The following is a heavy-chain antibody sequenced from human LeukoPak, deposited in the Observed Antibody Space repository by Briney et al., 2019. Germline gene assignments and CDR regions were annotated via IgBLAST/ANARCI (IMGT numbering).Heavy chain of an antibody. CDR1: GDSTIYNY. CDR2: IFSDGKI. Sequence: PSETLSLTCSVSGDSTIYNYWSWIRQPAGKGLEWIGRIFSDGKINYSPSLESRVTMSVDNAKNQFSLKLTSETAADTAVYYCARDRRGYYYDSSGYYPGSYYMDVWGRGTTVTVSS. V-gene: IGHV4-4*07. J-gene: IGHJ6*03. CDR3: ARDRRGYYYDSSGYYPGSYYMDV. D-gene: IGHD3-22*01.